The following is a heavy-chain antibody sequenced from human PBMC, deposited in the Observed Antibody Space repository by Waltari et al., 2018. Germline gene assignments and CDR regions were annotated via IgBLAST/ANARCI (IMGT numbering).Heavy chain of an antibody. J-gene: IGHJ4*02. CDR3: ARLGSGRDGYNFDY. CDR2: IYHSGST. D-gene: IGHD3-10*02. Sequence: QVQLQESGPGLVKPSETLSLTCAVSGYYISSGYYWGWIRQPPGKGLEWIGSIYHSGSTYYNPSLKSRVTISVDPSKTQCSLKLSSVTAADTAVYYCARLGSGRDGYNFDYWGQGTLVTVSS. V-gene: IGHV4-38-2*01. CDR1: GYYISSGYY.